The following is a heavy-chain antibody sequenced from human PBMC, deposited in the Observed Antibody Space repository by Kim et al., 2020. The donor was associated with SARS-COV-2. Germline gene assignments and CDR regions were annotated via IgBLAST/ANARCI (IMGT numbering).Heavy chain of an antibody. CDR3: AKYQVGATTFDY. J-gene: IGHJ4*02. V-gene: IGHV3-23*01. D-gene: IGHD1-26*01. Sequence: YQAAAVEGRFTIARDNSKNTLYLQMNSLRAEDTAIYYCAKYQVGATTFDYWGQGTLVTVSS.